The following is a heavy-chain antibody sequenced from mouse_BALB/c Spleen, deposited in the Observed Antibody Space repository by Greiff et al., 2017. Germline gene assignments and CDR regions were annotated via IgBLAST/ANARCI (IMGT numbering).Heavy chain of an antibody. V-gene: IGHV1-55*01. CDR2: IYPGSGST. D-gene: IGHD1-1*02. J-gene: IGHJ4*01. CDR1: GYTFTSYW. CDR3: ARYRWFYAMDY. Sequence: QVQLQQPGAELVKPGTSVKLSCKASGYTFTSYWINWVKLRPGQGLEWIGDIYPGSGSTNYNEKFKSKATLTVDTSSSTAYMQLSSLASEDSALYYCARYRWFYAMDYWGQGTSVTVSS.